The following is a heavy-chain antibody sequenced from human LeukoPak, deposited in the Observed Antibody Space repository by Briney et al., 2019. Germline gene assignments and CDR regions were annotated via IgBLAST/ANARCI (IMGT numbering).Heavy chain of an antibody. D-gene: IGHD1-1*01. CDR3: ARGGRNGGGWPYFDY. V-gene: IGHV4-59*01. Sequence: SETLSRTCTVSGGSTSTYYWSWIRQPPGKGLEWIGYIYYSESTNYNPSLRSRVTIALDTSRNQFSLKLSSVTAADTAVYYCARGGRNGGGWPYFDYWGQGTLVTVSS. CDR2: IYYSEST. J-gene: IGHJ4*02. CDR1: GGSTSTYY.